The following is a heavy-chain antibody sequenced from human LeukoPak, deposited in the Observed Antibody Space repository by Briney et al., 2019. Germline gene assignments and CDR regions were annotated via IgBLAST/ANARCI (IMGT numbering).Heavy chain of an antibody. CDR1: GVSITDYY. D-gene: IGHD3-3*01. V-gene: IGHV4-4*07. CDR3: ARAGPIHDDHWRDYVYYGMDV. Sequence: PSETLSLTCTVSGVSITDYYWTWIRQPSGKGLEWIGRIYTGGSITYNPSLKSRVTMSVDPSKSQFSLNLRSVTAADTAVYDCARAGPIHDDHWRDYVYYGMDVWGQGTTVTVSS. J-gene: IGHJ6*02. CDR2: IYTGGSI.